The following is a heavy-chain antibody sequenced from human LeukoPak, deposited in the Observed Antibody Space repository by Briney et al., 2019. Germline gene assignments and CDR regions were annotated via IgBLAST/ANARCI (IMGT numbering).Heavy chain of an antibody. Sequence: PSQTLSLTCAVSGGSISSGGYSWSWIRQPPGKGLEWIGYIYHSGSTYYNPSLKSRVTISVDRSKNQFSLKLSSVTAADTAVYYCARGPYYDILTGYQMRPFGFDTWGQGTMVTVSS. CDR2: IYHSGST. D-gene: IGHD3-9*01. J-gene: IGHJ3*02. CDR3: ARGPYYDILTGYQMRPFGFDT. CDR1: GGSISSGGYS. V-gene: IGHV4-30-2*01.